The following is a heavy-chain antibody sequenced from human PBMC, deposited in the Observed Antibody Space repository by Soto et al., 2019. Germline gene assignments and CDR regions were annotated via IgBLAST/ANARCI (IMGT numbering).Heavy chain of an antibody. Sequence: VQLQQWGAGLLKPSETLSLTCAVYGGSLSGYYWSWIRQPPGKALEWMGEINYSGNTNYNPSLKSRVTISVDTSKNQLFLNLSYVTAADTAMYYCARHHVRGRTIAGAAEFWGQGTLVTVSS. J-gene: IGHJ4*02. D-gene: IGHD1-26*01. CDR1: GGSLSGYY. V-gene: IGHV4-34*01. CDR3: ARHHVRGRTIAGAAEF. CDR2: INYSGNT.